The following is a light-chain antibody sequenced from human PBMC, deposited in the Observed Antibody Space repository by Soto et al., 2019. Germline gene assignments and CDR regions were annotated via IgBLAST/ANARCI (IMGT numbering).Light chain of an antibody. V-gene: IGKV1-27*01. J-gene: IGKJ1*01. CDR3: QKYNTTPRT. CDR2: AAS. Sequence: DFQMTQSPSSLSASVGDRVTITCRASQYVSDHLAWYQQKPGKVPNLLIYAASTLQSGVPSRFSGGGSGTDFTLTISSMQPEDVATYYCQKYNTTPRTFGQGTKVEIK. CDR1: QYVSDH.